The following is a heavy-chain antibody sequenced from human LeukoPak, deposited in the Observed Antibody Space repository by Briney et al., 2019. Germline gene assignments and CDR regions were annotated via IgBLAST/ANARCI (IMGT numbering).Heavy chain of an antibody. CDR3: ARAGSGYSFDI. D-gene: IGHD3-22*01. CDR1: GFTVSSNY. Sequence: GSLRLSCAASGFTVSSNYMSWIRQPPGKGLEWIGYLYYSGSTDYNPSLKSRVTISVDTSKNQFSLKLSSVTAADTAVYYCARAGSGYSFDIWGQGTMVTVSS. CDR2: LYYSGST. J-gene: IGHJ3*02. V-gene: IGHV4-59*02.